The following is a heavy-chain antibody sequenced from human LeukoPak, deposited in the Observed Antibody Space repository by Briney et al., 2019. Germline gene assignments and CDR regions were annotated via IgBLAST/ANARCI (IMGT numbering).Heavy chain of an antibody. J-gene: IGHJ4*02. V-gene: IGHV3-30*02. CDR2: IRYDGNNQ. Sequence: GGSLRLSCAASGFTFSSYGIHWVRQAPGKGLEWVAFIRYDGNNQYYADSVKGRFSISRDNSKSTVDLQMNSLRAEDTAVYYCVKNSGGYDFWSGYPEYYFDYWGQGTLVTVSS. D-gene: IGHD3-3*01. CDR1: GFTFSSYG. CDR3: VKNSGGYDFWSGYPEYYFDY.